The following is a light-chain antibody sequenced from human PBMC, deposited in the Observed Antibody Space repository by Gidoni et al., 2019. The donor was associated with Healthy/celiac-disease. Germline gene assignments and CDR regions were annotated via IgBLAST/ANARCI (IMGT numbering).Light chain of an antibody. V-gene: IGKV2-28*01. CDR2: LGS. CDR3: RQALQTPRLT. J-gene: IGKJ4*01. Sequence: DIVMTQSPLFLPVTPGEPASISCRSSQSLLHSNGSNYFDGYLQKPGQSPQLLIYLGSNLASGVPDRFSGSCSGTDFTLTISRVEPKDVGVYYCRQALQTPRLTCGGWTKVEIK. CDR1: QSLLHSNGSNY.